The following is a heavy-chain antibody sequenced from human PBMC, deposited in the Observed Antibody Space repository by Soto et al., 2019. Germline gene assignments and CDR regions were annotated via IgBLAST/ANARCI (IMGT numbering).Heavy chain of an antibody. V-gene: IGHV4-59*02. J-gene: IGHJ4*02. CDR2: IYYSGST. CDR3: ARLIQAFDH. D-gene: IGHD5-18*01. Sequence: QVQLQESGPGLVKPSETLSLTCTVSGDSVSTYYWSWIRQPPGKGLEWIGYIYYSGSTNYNPSLKSRVTISVDTSKNQFSLKLSSVTAADTAVYYYARLIQAFDHWGQGTLVTVSS. CDR1: GDSVSTYY.